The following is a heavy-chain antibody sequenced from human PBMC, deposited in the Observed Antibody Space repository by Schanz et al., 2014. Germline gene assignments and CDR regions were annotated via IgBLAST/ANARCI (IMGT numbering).Heavy chain of an antibody. D-gene: IGHD1-26*01. CDR1: GFSFDDYT. V-gene: IGHV3-43*01. Sequence: EVQLVESGGFVAQPGGSLRLSCAASGFSFDDYTMHWVRQAPGKGLVWVSLIDRDGGHTYYADSVKGRFTISRDNSKNSLYLQMNSLRTEDTALYYCAKDSRGSSFDMDVWGQGTTVTVSS. J-gene: IGHJ6*02. CDR3: AKDSRGSSFDMDV. CDR2: IDRDGGHT.